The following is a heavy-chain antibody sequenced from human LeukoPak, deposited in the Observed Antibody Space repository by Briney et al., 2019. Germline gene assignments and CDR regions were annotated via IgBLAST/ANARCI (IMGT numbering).Heavy chain of an antibody. CDR1: GFTFSSYE. CDR2: ISSSSSYI. J-gene: IGHJ4*02. D-gene: IGHD3-22*01. V-gene: IGHV3-21*01. CDR3: ARETYYYDSSGYYHS. Sequence: PGGSLRLSCAASGFTFSSYEMNWVRQAPGKGLEWVSSISSSSSYIYYADSVKGRFTISRDNAKNSLYLQMNSLRAEDTAVYYCARETYYYDSSGYYHSWGQGTLVTVS.